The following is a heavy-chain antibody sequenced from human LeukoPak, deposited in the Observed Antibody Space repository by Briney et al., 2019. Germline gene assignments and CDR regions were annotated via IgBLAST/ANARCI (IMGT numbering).Heavy chain of an antibody. CDR1: GFTFSSYA. D-gene: IGHD6-19*01. CDR2: ISGSGGST. CDR3: ARGRGWYTWFDP. J-gene: IGHJ5*02. Sequence: GGSLRLSCAASGFTFSSYAMSWVRQAPGKGLEWVSAISGSGGSTYYADSVKGRFTISRDNSKNTLYLQMNSLRAEDTAVYYCARGRGWYTWFDPWGQGTLVTVSS. V-gene: IGHV3-23*01.